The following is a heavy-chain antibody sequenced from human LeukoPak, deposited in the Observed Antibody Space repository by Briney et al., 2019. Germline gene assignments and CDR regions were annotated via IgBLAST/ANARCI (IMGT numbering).Heavy chain of an antibody. D-gene: IGHD6-6*01. CDR2: IWYDGSNK. CDR1: GFTFSSYG. Sequence: GGSLRLSCAASGFTFSSYGMHWVHQAPGKGLEWVAVIWYDGSNKYYADSVKGRFTISRDNSKNTLYLQMNSLRAEDTAVYYCARDRLAARRSGGLDYWGQGTLVTVSS. V-gene: IGHV3-33*01. J-gene: IGHJ4*02. CDR3: ARDRLAARRSGGLDY.